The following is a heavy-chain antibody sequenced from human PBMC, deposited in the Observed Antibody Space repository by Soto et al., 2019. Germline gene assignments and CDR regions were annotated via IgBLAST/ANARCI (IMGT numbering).Heavy chain of an antibody. CDR1: GGSITSFDYY. CDR3: ARLLTPDWYFDL. J-gene: IGHJ2*01. Sequence: QVHLQESGPGLVSPSQTLSLTSSVSGGSITSFDYYWSWIRQHPGKGLEWIGYIYYSGSTFYNPSLKSRLTISVDTSENQFSLKLTSVTAADTAVYYCARLLTPDWYFDLWGRGTLVTVSS. V-gene: IGHV4-31*03. CDR2: IYYSGST.